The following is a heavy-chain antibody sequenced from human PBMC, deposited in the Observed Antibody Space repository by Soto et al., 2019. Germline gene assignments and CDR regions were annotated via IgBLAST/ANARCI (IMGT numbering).Heavy chain of an antibody. J-gene: IGHJ5*02. Sequence: TSETLSLTCTVSGGSISSSSCYWGWIRQPPGKGLEWIGNIYHSGSTNYNPSLKSRVTISVDTSKNQFSLKLSSVTAADTAVYYCARGGDGAGAEEANWFDPWGQGTLVTVSS. CDR3: ARGGDGAGAEEANWFDP. CDR2: IYHSGST. D-gene: IGHD6-19*01. V-gene: IGHV4-39*07. CDR1: GGSISSSSCY.